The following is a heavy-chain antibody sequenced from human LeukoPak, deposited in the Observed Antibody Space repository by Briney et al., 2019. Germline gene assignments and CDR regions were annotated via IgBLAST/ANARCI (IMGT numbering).Heavy chain of an antibody. Sequence: GGSLRLSCAASGFTFSDYYMSWIRQAPGKGLEWVSYISSSGSTIYYADSVKGRFTISRDNAKNSLYLQMNSLRAEDTAVYYCAKRDFAGDGPYYYYMDVWGKGTTVTVSS. J-gene: IGHJ6*03. CDR2: ISSSGSTI. CDR3: AKRDFAGDGPYYYYMDV. D-gene: IGHD7-27*01. V-gene: IGHV3-11*04. CDR1: GFTFSDYY.